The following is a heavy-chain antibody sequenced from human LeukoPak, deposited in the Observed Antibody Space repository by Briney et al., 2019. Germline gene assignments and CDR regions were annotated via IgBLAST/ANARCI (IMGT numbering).Heavy chain of an antibody. CDR3: ARFNSGPKAYDV. D-gene: IGHD1-26*01. V-gene: IGHV3-7*01. Sequence: GGSLRLSCAASGFTFSSYSMNWVRQAPGKGLEWVANIKQDGSEKYYVDSVKGRFTISRDNAKNSLYLQMNSLRAEDTAVYYCARFNSGPKAYDVWGQGTMVTFSS. CDR2: IKQDGSEK. J-gene: IGHJ3*01. CDR1: GFTFSSYS.